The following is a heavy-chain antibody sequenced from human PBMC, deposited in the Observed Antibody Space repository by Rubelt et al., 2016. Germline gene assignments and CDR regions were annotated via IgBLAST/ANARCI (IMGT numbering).Heavy chain of an antibody. D-gene: IGHD1-26*01. CDR3: ARHGQVQSGDAFDI. Sequence: EVQLVQPGAEVKKPGESLKISCKGSGYSFTSYWIGWVRQMPGKGLEWMGIIYPGHSDTRYSPSSKGQVTIAADKFISTAYLQWSSLKASDTAMYYCARHGQVQSGDAFDIWGQGTMVTVSS. V-gene: IGHV5-51*01. CDR2: IYPGHSDT. J-gene: IGHJ3*02. CDR1: GYSFTSYW.